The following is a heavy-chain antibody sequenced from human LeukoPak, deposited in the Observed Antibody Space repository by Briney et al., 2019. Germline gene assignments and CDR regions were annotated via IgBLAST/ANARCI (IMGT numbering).Heavy chain of an antibody. J-gene: IGHJ4*02. CDR1: GFTFSSYS. CDR3: AKNGLQPNFYYFDY. CDR2: ISSSSSFI. D-gene: IGHD5-24*01. V-gene: IGHV3-21*01. Sequence: GGSLRLSCAASGFTFSSYSMNWVRQAPGKGLEWVSSISSSSSFIYYADSVKGRFTISRDNAKNSLYLQMNSLRAEDTAVYYCAKNGLQPNFYYFDYWGQGTLVTVSS.